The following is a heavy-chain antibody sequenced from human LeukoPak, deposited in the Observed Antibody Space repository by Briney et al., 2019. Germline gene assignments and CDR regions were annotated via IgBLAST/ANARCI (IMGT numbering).Heavy chain of an antibody. CDR3: ARASGGYTYGYAVDY. Sequence: GGSLRLSCAASGFTFSSYGMHWVRQAPGKGLEWVAVISYDGSNKYYADSVKGRFTISRDNSKNTLYLQMNSLRAEDTAVFFGARASGGYTYGYAVDYWGQGTLVTVSS. V-gene: IGHV3-30*03. D-gene: IGHD5-18*01. CDR2: ISYDGSNK. J-gene: IGHJ4*02. CDR1: GFTFSSYG.